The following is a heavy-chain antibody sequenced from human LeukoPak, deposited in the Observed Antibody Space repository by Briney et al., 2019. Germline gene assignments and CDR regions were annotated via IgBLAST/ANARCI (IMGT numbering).Heavy chain of an antibody. Sequence: GGSLRLSCAASGFTFSSYSMNWVRQAPGKGLEWVSSISSSSSYIYYADSVKGRFTISRDNAKNSLYLQMNSLRAEDTAVYYCASAGPGKVDIAPWGQGTLVTVSS. D-gene: IGHD1-26*01. CDR1: GFTFSSYS. V-gene: IGHV3-21*01. CDR2: ISSSSSYI. J-gene: IGHJ5*02. CDR3: ASAGPGKVDIAP.